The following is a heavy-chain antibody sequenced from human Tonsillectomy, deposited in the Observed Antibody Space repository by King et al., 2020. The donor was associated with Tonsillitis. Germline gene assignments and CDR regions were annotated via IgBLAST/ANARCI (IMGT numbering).Heavy chain of an antibody. V-gene: IGHV3-30*02. J-gene: IGHJ4*02. CDR3: AKDVPAAFFDY. CDR2: IRSDGSIK. CDR1: GFSFSNYG. Sequence: VQLVESGGGVVQPGGSLRLSCAASGFSFSNYGMHWVRQAPGKGLEWVACIRSDGSIKYYADPVKGRFTISRENSKNTQYLQINSPRPEDTAVYYCAKDVPAAFFDYWGQGTLVTVSS. D-gene: IGHD3-10*02.